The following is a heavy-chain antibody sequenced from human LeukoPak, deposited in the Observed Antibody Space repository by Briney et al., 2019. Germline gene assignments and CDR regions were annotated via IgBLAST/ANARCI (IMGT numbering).Heavy chain of an antibody. CDR3: ARDTRMLGYCSGGSCYFRY. Sequence: GASVKVSCKPSGYTFTSYVISWVRQAPGQRLEWMGWISAYNGNTNYAQKLQGRVTMTTDTSTSTAYMELRSLRSDDTAVYYCARDTRMLGYCSGGSCYFRYWGQGTLVTVSS. CDR2: ISAYNGNT. J-gene: IGHJ4*02. CDR1: GYTFTSYV. V-gene: IGHV1-18*01. D-gene: IGHD2-15*01.